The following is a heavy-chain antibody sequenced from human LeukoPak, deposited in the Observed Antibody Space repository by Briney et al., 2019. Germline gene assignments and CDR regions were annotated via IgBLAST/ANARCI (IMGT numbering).Heavy chain of an antibody. CDR1: GGSISIYY. CDR2: IYYSGST. CDR3: ASLYGSGSYYTDY. J-gene: IGHJ4*02. D-gene: IGHD3-10*01. Sequence: SETLSLTCTVSGGSISIYYWTWIRQPPGKGLEWIGYIYYSGSTNYNPSLKSRVTISVDTSKNQFSLKLSSVTAADTAVYYCASLYGSGSYYTDYWGQGTLVTVSS. V-gene: IGHV4-59*08.